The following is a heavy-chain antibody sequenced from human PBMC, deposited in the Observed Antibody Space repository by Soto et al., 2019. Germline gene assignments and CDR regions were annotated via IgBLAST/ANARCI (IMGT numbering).Heavy chain of an antibody. J-gene: IGHJ4*02. CDR1: GGSFSGYY. Sequence: PSETLSLPCAVYGGSFSGYYWSWIRQPPGKGLEWIGEINHSGSTNYNPSLKSRVTISVDTSKNQFSLKLSSVTAADTAVYYCARASGSLWGGYNGPFDYCGQGTLVTVSS. V-gene: IGHV4-34*01. CDR3: ARASGSLWGGYNGPFDY. D-gene: IGHD3-3*01. CDR2: INHSGST.